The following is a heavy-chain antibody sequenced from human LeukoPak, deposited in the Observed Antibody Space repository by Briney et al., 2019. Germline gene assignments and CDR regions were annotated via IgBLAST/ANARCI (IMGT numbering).Heavy chain of an antibody. D-gene: IGHD1-26*01. V-gene: IGHV3-33*06. CDR3: AKGYSGSYTSPDY. CDR2: IWYDGSNK. Sequence: GGSLRLSCAASGFTFSSYGMHWVRQAPGKGLEWVAAIWYDGSNKYYADSVKGRFTISRDNSKNTLYLQMNSLRAEDTAVYYCAKGYSGSYTSPDYWGQGTLVTVSS. J-gene: IGHJ4*02. CDR1: GFTFSSYG.